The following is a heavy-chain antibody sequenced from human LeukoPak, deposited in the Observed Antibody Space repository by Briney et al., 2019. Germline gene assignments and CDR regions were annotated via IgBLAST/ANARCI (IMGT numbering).Heavy chain of an antibody. D-gene: IGHD3-16*01. V-gene: IGHV3-7*03. CDR3: ARGGGLDV. CDR1: GFTFSSYW. J-gene: IGHJ6*02. Sequence: GGSLRLSCAASGFTFSSYWMNWARQAPGKGLEWVASINHNGNVNYYVDSVKGRFTISRDNAKNSLYLQMSNLGAEDTAVYFCARGGGLDVWGQGATVTVSS. CDR2: INHNGNVN.